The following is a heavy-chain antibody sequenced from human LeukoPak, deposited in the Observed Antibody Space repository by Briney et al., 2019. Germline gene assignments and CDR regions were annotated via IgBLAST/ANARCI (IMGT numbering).Heavy chain of an antibody. J-gene: IGHJ2*01. CDR3: AKDFMVRGVSDYWYFDL. CDR1: GFTFSSYA. CDR2: ISYDGSNK. Sequence: GGSLRLSCAASGFTFSSYAMHWVRQAPGKGLEWVAVISYDGSNKYYADSVKGRFTFSRDNSKNRLYLQMNSLRAEDTAVYYCAKDFMVRGVSDYWYFDLWGRGTLVTVSS. D-gene: IGHD3-10*01. V-gene: IGHV3-30-3*01.